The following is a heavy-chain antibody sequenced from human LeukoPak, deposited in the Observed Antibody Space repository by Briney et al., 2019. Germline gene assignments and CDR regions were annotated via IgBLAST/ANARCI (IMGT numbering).Heavy chain of an antibody. CDR1: GGSISSSSYY. CDR3: ARGAIAGDLFDY. V-gene: IGHV4-39*07. J-gene: IGHJ4*02. D-gene: IGHD6-13*01. Sequence: SETLSLTCTVSGGSISSSSYYWGWIRQPPGKGLEWIGSIYYSGSTYYNPSLKSRVTISVDTSKSQFSLKLSSVTAADTAVYYCARGAIAGDLFDYWGQGTLVTVSS. CDR2: IYYSGST.